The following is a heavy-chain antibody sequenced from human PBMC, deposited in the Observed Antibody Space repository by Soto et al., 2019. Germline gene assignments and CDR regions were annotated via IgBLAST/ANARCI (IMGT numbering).Heavy chain of an antibody. D-gene: IGHD4-4*01. CDR1: GFTGSRYA. CDR3: ARVGYTVTYLDYYYGMDV. V-gene: IGHV3-30-3*01. J-gene: IGHJ6*02. Sequence: GPLRRCCAASGFTGSRYAMHWVGRAPGKGLEWVAVISYDGSNKYYADSVKGRFTISRDNSKNTLYLQMNSLRAEDTAVYYCARVGYTVTYLDYYYGMDVWGQGTTVTVSS. CDR2: ISYDGSNK.